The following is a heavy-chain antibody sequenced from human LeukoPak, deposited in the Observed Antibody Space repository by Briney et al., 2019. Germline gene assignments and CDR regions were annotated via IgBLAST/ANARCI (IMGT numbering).Heavy chain of an antibody. D-gene: IGHD6-19*01. CDR2: ISYDGSNK. Sequence: GGSLRLSRAVSGFTFSSYGMHWVRQAPGKGLEWVAVISYDGSNKYYADSVKGRFTISRDNAKNSLYLQMNSLRAEDTAVYYCASSDSSGWYREYFQHWGQGTLVTVSS. CDR1: GFTFSSYG. J-gene: IGHJ1*01. CDR3: ASSDSSGWYREYFQH. V-gene: IGHV3-30*03.